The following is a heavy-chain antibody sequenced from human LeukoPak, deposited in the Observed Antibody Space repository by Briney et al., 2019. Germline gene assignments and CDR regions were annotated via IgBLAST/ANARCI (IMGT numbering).Heavy chain of an antibody. V-gene: IGHV4-39*01. Sequence: SETLSLTCTVSADSLSTSNYYWGWLRQPPGTGLEWIGSVYYTGRTYDNPSLKSRVTISVDTSKNQFSLKLNSVTAADTAVYYCATTPHYEGGGFDIWGQGTMVTVSS. D-gene: IGHD3-16*01. CDR2: VYYTGRT. J-gene: IGHJ3*02. CDR1: ADSLSTSNYY. CDR3: ATTPHYEGGGFDI.